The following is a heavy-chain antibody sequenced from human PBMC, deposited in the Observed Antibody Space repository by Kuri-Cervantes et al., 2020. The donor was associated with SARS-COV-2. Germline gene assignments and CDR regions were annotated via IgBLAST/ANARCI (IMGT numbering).Heavy chain of an antibody. J-gene: IGHJ6*02. D-gene: IGHD2-2*01. Sequence: ASVKVSCKASGYTFTGYYMHWVRQAPGQGLEWMGWINPNSGGTNYAQKFQGWVTMTRDTSISTAYMELGRLKSDDTAVYYSARELVVVPAAEQNWYDYYGMDVWGQGTTVTVSS. V-gene: IGHV1-2*04. CDR3: ARELVVVPAAEQNWYDYYGMDV. CDR2: INPNSGGT. CDR1: GYTFTGYY.